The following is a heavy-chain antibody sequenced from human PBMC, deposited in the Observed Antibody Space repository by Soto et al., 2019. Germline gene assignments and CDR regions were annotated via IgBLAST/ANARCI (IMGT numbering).Heavy chain of an antibody. CDR3: ARLIGNSWLDS. V-gene: IGHV6-1*01. J-gene: IGHJ5*01. Sequence: SQTLSLTCAISGDSVSTNSATWDWIRQSPSRSLEWLGRTYYRSKLFNDYAVSVKGRISINPDTSNNHFFLQLISVTPDDTAVYYCARLIGNSWLDSWGQGTLVTVSS. D-gene: IGHD2-8*01. CDR2: TYYRSKLFN. CDR1: GDSVSTNSAT.